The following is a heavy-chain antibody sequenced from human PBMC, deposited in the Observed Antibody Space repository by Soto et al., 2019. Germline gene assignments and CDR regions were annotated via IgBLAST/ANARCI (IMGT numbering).Heavy chain of an antibody. J-gene: IGHJ4*02. D-gene: IGHD3-22*01. CDR2: IIPIFGTA. Sequence: QVQLVQSGAEVRKPGSSVKVSCKASGGTFSRHAISWVRQAPGQGLEWMGGIIPIFGTANHGQKFQGRVTSIADESTSTVYMELSSLRSEDTAMYYCARGWGYDSNDYYYAYWGQGTLVIVSS. CDR1: GGTFSRHA. CDR3: ARGWGYDSNDYYYAY. V-gene: IGHV1-69*01.